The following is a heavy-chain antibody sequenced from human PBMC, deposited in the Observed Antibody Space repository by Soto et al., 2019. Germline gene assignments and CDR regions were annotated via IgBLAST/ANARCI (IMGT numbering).Heavy chain of an antibody. CDR1: GFTFDDYA. CDR2: ISWNSGSR. D-gene: IGHD4-17*01. J-gene: IGHJ3*02. Sequence: EVQLVESGGGLVQPGRSLRLSCAASGFTFDDYAMHWVRQVPGKGPEWVSGISWNSGSRGYAESVRGRFTISRDNAKNSLYLQMISLRAEDPALYSCAKGKGDLESLKTTVTTFWGPCPMWGQGTMVTVSS. V-gene: IGHV3-9*01. CDR3: AKGKGDLESLKTTVTTFWGPCPM.